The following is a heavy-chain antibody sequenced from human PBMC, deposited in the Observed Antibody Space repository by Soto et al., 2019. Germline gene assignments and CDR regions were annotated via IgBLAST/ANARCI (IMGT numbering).Heavy chain of an antibody. CDR2: IIPIFGTA. Sequence: GASVKVSCKASGGTFSSYAISWVRQAPGQGLEWMGGIIPIFGTANYAQKFQGRVTITRDTSASTAYMELSSLRSEDTAVYYCARDRSRGTTGFWYFDLWGRGTLVTVSS. V-gene: IGHV1-69*05. CDR1: GGTFSSYA. CDR3: ARDRSRGTTGFWYFDL. J-gene: IGHJ2*01. D-gene: IGHD1-7*01.